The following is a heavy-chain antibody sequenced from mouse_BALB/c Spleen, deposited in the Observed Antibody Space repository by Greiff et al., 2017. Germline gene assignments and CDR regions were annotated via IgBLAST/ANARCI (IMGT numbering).Heavy chain of an antibody. Sequence: VQLQQSGPELVKPGASVKMSCKASGYTFTSYYIHWVKQRPGQGLEWIGWIYPGDGSTKYNEKFKGKTTLTADKSSSTAYMLLSSLTSEDSAIYFCAREYYDYDRDYYAMDYWGQGTSVTVSS. V-gene: IGHV1S56*01. J-gene: IGHJ4*01. CDR3: AREYYDYDRDYYAMDY. D-gene: IGHD2-4*01. CDR2: IYPGDGST. CDR1: GYTFTSYY.